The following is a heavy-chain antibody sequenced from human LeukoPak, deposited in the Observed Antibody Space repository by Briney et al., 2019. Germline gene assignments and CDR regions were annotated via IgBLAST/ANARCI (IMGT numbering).Heavy chain of an antibody. V-gene: IGHV3-48*04. CDR2: IGSSSSPI. CDR3: ARDEIGSSEY. Sequence: PGGSLRLSCAASGFIFSRYNMNWVRQAPGKGLEWVSYIGSSSSPIYYADSVKGRFTISRDNAKNSLYLQMHSLRAEDTAVYFCARDEIGSSEYWGPGTRITVSS. CDR1: GFIFSRYN. D-gene: IGHD3-10*01. J-gene: IGHJ4*02.